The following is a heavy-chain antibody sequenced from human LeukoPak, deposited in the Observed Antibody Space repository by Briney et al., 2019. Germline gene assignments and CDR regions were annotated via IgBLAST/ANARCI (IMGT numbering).Heavy chain of an antibody. D-gene: IGHD6-13*01. J-gene: IGHJ4*02. CDR3: ARDADGASAFDY. CDR1: GFTFSDFY. Sequence: GGSLRLSCAASGFTFSDFYMGWIRQAPGKGLEWVSYISSSGSTIYYADSVKGRFTISRDNAKNSLYLQMNSLRAEDTAVYYCARDADGASAFDYWGQGTLVTVSS. CDR2: ISSSGSTI. V-gene: IGHV3-11*01.